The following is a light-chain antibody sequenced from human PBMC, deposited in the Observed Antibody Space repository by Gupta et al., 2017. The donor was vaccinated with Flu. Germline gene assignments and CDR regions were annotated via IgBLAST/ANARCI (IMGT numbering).Light chain of an antibody. CDR2: EVR. Sequence: TRSDIGDYKYVSWYQQYPGKAPKLIIYEVRHRPSRVSSRFSGSKSGNTAFLTISGLQAEDEADYFCSSYATTDTLVFGSGTTVTV. V-gene: IGLV2-14*01. CDR3: SSYATTDTLV. J-gene: IGLJ1*01. CDR1: RSDIGDYKY.